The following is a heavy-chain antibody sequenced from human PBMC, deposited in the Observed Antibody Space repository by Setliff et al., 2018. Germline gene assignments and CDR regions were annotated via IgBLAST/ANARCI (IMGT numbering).Heavy chain of an antibody. D-gene: IGHD1-26*01. CDR3: ARDRGSGSYYGMDV. Sequence: GSLRLSCAASGFTFSSYSMNWVRQAPGKGLEWVSYISSSSSTIYYADSVKGRFTISRDNAKNSLYLQMNSLRAEDTAVYYCARDRGSGSYYGMDVWGQGTTVTVSS. V-gene: IGHV3-48*01. J-gene: IGHJ6*02. CDR2: ISSSSSTI. CDR1: GFTFSSYS.